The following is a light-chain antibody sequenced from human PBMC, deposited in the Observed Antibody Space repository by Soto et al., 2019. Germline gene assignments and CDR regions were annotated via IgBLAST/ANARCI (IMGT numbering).Light chain of an antibody. CDR2: GAS. CDR1: QSVSSSY. Sequence: EVGWTQPPGNLSLSPGERATLSCRAIQSVSSSYLAWYQQKPGQAPRLLICGASSRATGIPDRFSGSGSGTDFTLTISRLEPEDFAVYYCQQCGSSPPGRFGQGTVVDIK. J-gene: IGKJ1*01. V-gene: IGKV3-20*01. CDR3: QQCGSSPPGR.